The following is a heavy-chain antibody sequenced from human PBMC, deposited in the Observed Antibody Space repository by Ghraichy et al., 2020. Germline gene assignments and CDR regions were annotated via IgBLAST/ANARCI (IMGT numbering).Heavy chain of an antibody. D-gene: IGHD1-26*01. J-gene: IGHJ6*03. CDR3: ARGGWELLRGHYYYMDV. CDR2: ISSSSSYI. CDR1: GFTFSSYS. V-gene: IGHV3-21*01. Sequence: GESLNISCAASGFTFSSYSMNWVRQAPGKGLEWVSSISSSSSYIYYADSVKGRFTISRDNAKNSLYLQMNSLRAEDTAVYYCARGGWELLRGHYYYMDVWGKGTTVTVSS.